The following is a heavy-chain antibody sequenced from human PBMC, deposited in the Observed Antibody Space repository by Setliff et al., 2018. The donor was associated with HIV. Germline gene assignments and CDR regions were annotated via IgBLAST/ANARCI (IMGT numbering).Heavy chain of an antibody. D-gene: IGHD6-19*01. CDR2: ILTTGST. CDR3: ARAGMAVISSAFHV. CDR1: GGSISSGSNY. V-gene: IGHV4-61*09. J-gene: IGHJ6*02. Sequence: SETLSLTCTVSGGSISSGSNYWSWIRQPAGKGLEWIGHILTTGSTKYNPSLRSRAAISLDTSTNSFSLQLHSLTAGDTAEYFCARAGMAVISSAFHVWGQGSWVTVSS.